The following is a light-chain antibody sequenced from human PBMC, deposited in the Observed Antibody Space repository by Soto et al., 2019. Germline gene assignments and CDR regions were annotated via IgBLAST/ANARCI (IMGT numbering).Light chain of an antibody. CDR1: SSDVGAYNY. V-gene: IGLV2-8*01. CDR3: TSYAGTYSFFYV. J-gene: IGLJ1*01. Sequence: QYALTQPPSASGSPGQSVTISCTGTSSDVGAYNYVSWYQQLPGKAPKLIIYEVSKRPSGVPDRFSGSKSGNTASLTVSGLQAEDEADYYCTSYAGTYSFFYVFGTGTKLTVL. CDR2: EVS.